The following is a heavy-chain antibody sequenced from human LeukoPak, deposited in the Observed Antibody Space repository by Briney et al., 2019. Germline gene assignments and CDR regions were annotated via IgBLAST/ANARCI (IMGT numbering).Heavy chain of an antibody. Sequence: QPGGSLRLSCAASGFTFSSYEMNWVRQAPGKGLEWVSCISSSGSTIYYADSVKGRFTISRDYAKNSLYLQMNSLRAEDTAVYYCARTKTHRDAFDIWGQGTIVTVSS. V-gene: IGHV3-48*03. J-gene: IGHJ3*02. CDR3: ARTKTHRDAFDI. CDR2: ISSSGSTI. CDR1: GFTFSSYE.